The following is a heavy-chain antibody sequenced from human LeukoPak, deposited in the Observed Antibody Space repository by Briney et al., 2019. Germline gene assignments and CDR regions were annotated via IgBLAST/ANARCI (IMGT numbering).Heavy chain of an antibody. D-gene: IGHD6-13*01. CDR2: IYNSGST. CDR1: GGSISTYY. V-gene: IGHV4-59*01. Sequence: SENLSLTCTVSGGSISTYYWSWIRQPPGKGLEWIGYIYNSGSTNYNPSLQSRVTISVDTSKNQFSLRLTSVTAADTAVYYCAKAVAAAGRFGFDPWGQGTLVTVSS. J-gene: IGHJ5*02. CDR3: AKAVAAAGRFGFDP.